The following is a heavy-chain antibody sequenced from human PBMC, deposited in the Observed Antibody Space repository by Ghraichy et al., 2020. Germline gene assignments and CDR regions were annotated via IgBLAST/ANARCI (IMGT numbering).Heavy chain of an antibody. CDR3: ARDHYGGDR. V-gene: IGHV4-39*07. D-gene: IGHD4-23*01. CDR2: IYNSGST. CDR1: GVSLRSSTYY. Sequence: SETLSLTCTVSGVSLRSSTYYWAWIRQPPGKGLEWIGSIYNSGSTYYNPSLKSRVTISVDTSKNQFSLQLRSVTAADTAVYYCARDHYGGDRWGQGILVTVSS. J-gene: IGHJ4*02.